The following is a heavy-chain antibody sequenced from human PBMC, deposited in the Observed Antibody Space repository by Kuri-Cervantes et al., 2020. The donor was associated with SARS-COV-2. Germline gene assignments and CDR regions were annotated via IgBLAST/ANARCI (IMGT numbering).Heavy chain of an antibody. CDR2: IFYRGSA. V-gene: IGHV4-30-4*08. CDR3: ARDLKRGGQAYYYMDV. D-gene: IGHD2-15*01. Sequence: SETLSLTCTVSGGSISSGDNYWSWIRQPPGKGLEWIGYIFYRGSAYYNPSLKSRLSMSVDTSKNQFALKLSSVTAADTAVYYCARDLKRGGQAYYYMDVWGKGTTVTVSS. CDR1: GGSISSGDNY. J-gene: IGHJ6*03.